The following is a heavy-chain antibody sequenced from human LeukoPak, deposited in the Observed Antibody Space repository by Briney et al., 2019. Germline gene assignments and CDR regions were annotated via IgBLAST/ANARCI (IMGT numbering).Heavy chain of an antibody. Sequence: ASVKASCKVSGYTLTELSMHWVRQAPGKGLEWMGGFDPEDGETIYAQRFQGRVTMTEDTSTDTAYMELSSLRSEDTAVYYCATVRFLEWLFPLDYWGQGTLVTVSS. CDR2: FDPEDGET. CDR1: GYTLTELS. D-gene: IGHD3-3*01. V-gene: IGHV1-24*01. CDR3: ATVRFLEWLFPLDY. J-gene: IGHJ4*02.